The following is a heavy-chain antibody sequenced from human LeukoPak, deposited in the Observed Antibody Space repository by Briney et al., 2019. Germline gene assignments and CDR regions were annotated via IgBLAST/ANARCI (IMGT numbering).Heavy chain of an antibody. J-gene: IGHJ5*02. CDR2: IIPIFGTA. CDR1: GGTFSSYA. CDR3: ARGGAQSVNWFDP. D-gene: IGHD1-26*01. V-gene: IGHV1-69*13. Sequence: GASVKVSCKASGGTFSSYAISWVRQAPGQGLEWMGGIIPIFGTANYAQKFQGRVTITADESTSTAYMELSSLRSEDTAVYYCARGGAQSVNWFDPWGQGTLVTVSS.